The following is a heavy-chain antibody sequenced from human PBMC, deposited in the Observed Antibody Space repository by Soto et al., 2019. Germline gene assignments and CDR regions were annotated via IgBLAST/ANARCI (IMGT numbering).Heavy chain of an antibody. Sequence: PSETLSLTCAVSGGSISSSNWWSWVRQPPGKGLEWIGEIYHSGSTNYNPSLKSRVTISVDKSKNQFSLKLSSVTAAGTAVYYCARAPGAYYYGSGKAPPYYYYGMDVWGQGTAVTVYS. CDR1: GGSISSSNW. CDR2: IYHSGST. V-gene: IGHV4-4*02. D-gene: IGHD3-10*01. CDR3: ARAPGAYYYGSGKAPPYYYYGMDV. J-gene: IGHJ6*02.